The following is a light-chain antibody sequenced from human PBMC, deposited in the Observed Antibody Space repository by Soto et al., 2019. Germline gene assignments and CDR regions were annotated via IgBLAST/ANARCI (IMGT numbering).Light chain of an antibody. V-gene: IGKV2D-29*02. CDR3: MQSTQLPPT. J-gene: IGKJ5*01. CDR1: QSLLHITGEPF. Sequence: DIVMTQSPLSLPVTPGEPASISCRSSQSLLHITGEPFLFWYLQKPGQSPQLLIYEVSTRVSGVPDRFSGSGSGTDFTLEISRVETDDVGIYYCMQSTQLPPTFGQGTRLEIK. CDR2: EVS.